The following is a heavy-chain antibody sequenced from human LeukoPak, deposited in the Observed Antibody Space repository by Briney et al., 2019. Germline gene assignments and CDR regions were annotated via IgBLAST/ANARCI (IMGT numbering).Heavy chain of an antibody. CDR3: ARWADSSGSGGLNY. Sequence: GGSLRLSCAASGFTVSSNYMSWVRQAPGKGLEWVSVIYSGGSTYYADSVKGRFTISRDNSKNTLYLQMNSLRAEDTAVYYCARWADSSGSGGLNYWGQGTLVTVSS. CDR1: GFTVSSNY. CDR2: IYSGGST. V-gene: IGHV3-66*01. J-gene: IGHJ4*02. D-gene: IGHD3-22*01.